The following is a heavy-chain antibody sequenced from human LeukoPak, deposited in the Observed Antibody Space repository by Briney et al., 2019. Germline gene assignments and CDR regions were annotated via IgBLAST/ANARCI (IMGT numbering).Heavy chain of an antibody. J-gene: IGHJ3*02. CDR2: IYYSGST. V-gene: IGHV4-59*08. CDR1: GGSISSYY. Sequence: PSETLSLTCTVPGGSISSYYWSWIRQPPGKGLEWSGYIYYSGSTNYNPSLKSRVTISVDTSKNQFSLKLSSVTAADTAVYYCARHGAMIVVNDAFDIWGQGTMVTVSS. CDR3: ARHGAMIVVNDAFDI. D-gene: IGHD3-22*01.